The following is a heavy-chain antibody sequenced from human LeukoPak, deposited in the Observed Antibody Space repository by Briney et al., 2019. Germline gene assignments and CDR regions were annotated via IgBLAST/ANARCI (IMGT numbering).Heavy chain of an antibody. Sequence: GGSLRLPCAASGFTFSSYAMSWVRQAPGKGLEWVSAISGSGGSTYYADSVKGRFTISRDNSKNTLYLQMNSLRAEDTAVYYCAKAYYYDSSGYPPFDYWGQGTLVTVSS. CDR1: GFTFSSYA. D-gene: IGHD3-22*01. CDR2: ISGSGGST. V-gene: IGHV3-23*01. J-gene: IGHJ4*02. CDR3: AKAYYYDSSGYPPFDY.